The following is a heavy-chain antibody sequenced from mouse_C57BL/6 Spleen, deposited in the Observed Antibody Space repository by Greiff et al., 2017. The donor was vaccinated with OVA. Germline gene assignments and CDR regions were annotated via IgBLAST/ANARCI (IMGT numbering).Heavy chain of an antibody. CDR1: GFTFSDYY. CDR2: INYDGSST. D-gene: IGHD2-1*01. CDR3: ARDPHYGNFFDY. J-gene: IGHJ2*01. V-gene: IGHV5-16*01. Sequence: EVMLVESAGGLVQPGSSMKLSCTASGFTFSDYYMAWVRQVPEKGLEWVANINYDGSSTYYLDSLKSRFIISRDNAKNILYLQMSSLKSEDTATYYCARDPHYGNFFDYWGQGTTLTVSS.